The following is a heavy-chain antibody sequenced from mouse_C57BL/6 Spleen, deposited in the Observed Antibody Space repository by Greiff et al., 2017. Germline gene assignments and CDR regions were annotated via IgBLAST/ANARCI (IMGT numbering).Heavy chain of an antibody. J-gene: IGHJ1*03. CDR3: ARANYGYAYWYFDV. V-gene: IGHV3-6*01. D-gene: IGHD2-2*01. Sequence: EVQLVESGPGLVKPSQSLSLTCSVTGYSITSGYYWNWIRQFPGNKLEWMGYISYDGSNNYNPSLKNRISITRDTSKNQFFLKLNSVTTEDTATYYCARANYGYAYWYFDVWGTGTTVTVSS. CDR2: ISYDGSN. CDR1: GYSITSGYY.